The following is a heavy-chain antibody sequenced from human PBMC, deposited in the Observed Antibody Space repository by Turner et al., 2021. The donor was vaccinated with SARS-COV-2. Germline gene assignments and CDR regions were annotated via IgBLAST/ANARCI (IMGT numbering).Heavy chain of an antibody. CDR3: ARVSSLSYYFDY. D-gene: IGHD6-6*01. Sequence: QVQLVQSGAELMKPGASVNVSCKASGYTFTGYYMHWVRQAPGQGLEWMGWISPNSGGTNNEQKIQGRVTMTRDKSISTAYMDLSRLRSDDTAVYYCARVSSLSYYFDYWGQGTLVTVSS. J-gene: IGHJ4*02. CDR2: ISPNSGGT. V-gene: IGHV1-2*02. CDR1: GYTFTGYY.